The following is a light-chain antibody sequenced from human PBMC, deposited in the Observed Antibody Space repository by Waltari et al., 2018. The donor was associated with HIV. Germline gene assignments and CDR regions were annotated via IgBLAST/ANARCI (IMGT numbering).Light chain of an antibody. CDR3: QTWGTGIWV. CDR2: LNRDGSH. Sequence: QLVLTQSPSASASLRASVKLTRTLSSGHNSHAIAWHQQQTENGPRYLMKLNRDGSHTKGDGIPDRFSGSSSGAERYLTISSLQSEDEADYYCQTWGTGIWVFGGGTKLTVL. J-gene: IGLJ3*02. V-gene: IGLV4-69*02. CDR1: SGHNSHA.